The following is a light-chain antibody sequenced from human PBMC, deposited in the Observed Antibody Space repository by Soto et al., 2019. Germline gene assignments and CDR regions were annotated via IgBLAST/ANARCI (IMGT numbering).Light chain of an antibody. V-gene: IGKV3-20*01. CDR3: QQYGSSPWT. Sequence: EIVLTQSPGTLSLSPGERATLSCRASQSISSSYLAWYQQKPGQAPGLLIYGASSRATGIPDRFSGSGSGTDFTLTINRLEPEDFAVYYCQQYGSSPWTFGQGTKVDIK. CDR1: QSISSSY. CDR2: GAS. J-gene: IGKJ1*01.